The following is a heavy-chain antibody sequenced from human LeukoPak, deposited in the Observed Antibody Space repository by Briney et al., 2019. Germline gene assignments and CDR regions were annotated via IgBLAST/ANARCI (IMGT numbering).Heavy chain of an antibody. J-gene: IGHJ3*02. CDR2: INPNSGGT. CDR1: GYTFSDYY. Sequence: ASVKVSCKASGYTFSDYYMHLVRQAPGQGLEWMGWINPNSGGTVYAQKFQGRVTMTRDTSISTAYMELSRLSSDDTAVYYCVRPASGWYQSGFDIWGQGTMVTVSS. V-gene: IGHV1-2*02. D-gene: IGHD6-19*01. CDR3: VRPASGWYQSGFDI.